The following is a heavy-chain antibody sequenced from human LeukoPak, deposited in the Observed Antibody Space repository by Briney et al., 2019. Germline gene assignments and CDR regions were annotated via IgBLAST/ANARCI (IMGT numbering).Heavy chain of an antibody. CDR3: ARGEMRQWLSPGVDY. J-gene: IGHJ4*02. CDR1: GGSISSSSYY. Sequence: SETLSLTCTVSGGSISSSSYYWGWIRQPPGKGLEWIGSIYYSGSTYYNPSLKSRVTISVDTSKNQFSLKLSSVTAADTAVYYCARGEMRQWLSPGVDYWGQGTLVTVSS. D-gene: IGHD6-19*01. V-gene: IGHV4-39*07. CDR2: IYYSGST.